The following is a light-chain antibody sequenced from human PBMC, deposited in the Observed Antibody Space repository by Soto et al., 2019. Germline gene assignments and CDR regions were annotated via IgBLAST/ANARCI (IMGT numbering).Light chain of an antibody. V-gene: IGLV1-40*01. CDR2: GNS. Sequence: QSVLTQPPSVSGAPGQRVTISCTGSSSNIGAGYDVHWYQQLPGTAPKLLIYGNSNRPSGVPDRFSGSKSGTSASLAITGLQAEDEADYPCATWDDGLYGPVFGGGTKVTV. CDR1: SSNIGAGYD. J-gene: IGLJ3*02. CDR3: ATWDDGLYGPV.